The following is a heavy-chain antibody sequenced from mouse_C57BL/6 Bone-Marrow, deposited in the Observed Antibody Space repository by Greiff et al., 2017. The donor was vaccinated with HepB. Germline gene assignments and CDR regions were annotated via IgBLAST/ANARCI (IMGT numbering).Heavy chain of an antibody. CDR1: GFTFSSYA. J-gene: IGHJ1*03. Sequence: EVHLVESEAGLVKPGGSLKLSCAASGFTFSSYAMSWVRQTPEKRLEWVATISDGGSYTYYPDNVKGRFTISRDNAKNNLYLQMSHLKSEDTAMYYCARAYYRYFDVWGTGTTVTVSS. CDR3: ARAYYRYFDV. V-gene: IGHV5-4*01. D-gene: IGHD2-12*01. CDR2: ISDGGSYT.